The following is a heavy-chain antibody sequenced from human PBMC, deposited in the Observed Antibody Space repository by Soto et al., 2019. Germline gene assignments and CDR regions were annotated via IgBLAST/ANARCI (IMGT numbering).Heavy chain of an antibody. D-gene: IGHD3-3*01. CDR3: AREIFGVVKAPGPHYYYYGMDV. CDR1: GGTFSSYA. V-gene: IGHV1-69*01. Sequence: QVQLVQSGAEVKKPGSSVKVSCKASGGTFSSYAISWVRQAPGQGLEWMGGIIPIFGTANYAQKFQGRVTITADESTSTAYMELSSLRTEDTAVYYCAREIFGVVKAPGPHYYYYGMDVWGQGTTVTVSS. J-gene: IGHJ6*02. CDR2: IIPIFGTA.